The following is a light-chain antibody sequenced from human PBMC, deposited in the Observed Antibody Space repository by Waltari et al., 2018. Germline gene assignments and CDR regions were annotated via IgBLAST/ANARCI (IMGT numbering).Light chain of an antibody. CDR3: LQDYLYPWT. CDR1: QDSRDD. CDR2: AAS. V-gene: IGKV1-6*01. Sequence: AIQMTQSPSSLSASVGDSVTITCRASQDSRDDLGWYQQKPGKAPNLLIYAASTCQSGVPSRFSGSGSGTDFTLTINSLQPEDFATYYCLQDYLYPWTFGQGTKVEI. J-gene: IGKJ1*01.